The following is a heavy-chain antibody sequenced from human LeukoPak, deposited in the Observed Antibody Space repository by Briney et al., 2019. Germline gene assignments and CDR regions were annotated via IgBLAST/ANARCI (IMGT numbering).Heavy chain of an antibody. CDR1: GGSISSYY. V-gene: IGHV4-4*07. J-gene: IGHJ3*02. Sequence: SETLSLTCTVSGGSISSYYWSWIRQPAGKGLEWIGRIYTSGSTNYNPSLKSRVTMSVDTSKNQFSLKLSSVTAADTAVYYCAREKYSYGPLDAFDIWGQGTMVTVSS. CDR3: AREKYSYGPLDAFDI. D-gene: IGHD5-18*01. CDR2: IYTSGST.